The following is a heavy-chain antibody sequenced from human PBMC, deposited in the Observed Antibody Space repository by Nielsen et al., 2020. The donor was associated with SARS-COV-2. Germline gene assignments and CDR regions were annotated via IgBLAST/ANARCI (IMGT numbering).Heavy chain of an antibody. CDR1: GFRFTSYS. CDR2: ITMSGRYM. Sequence: GESLKISCAASGFRFTSYSMNWVRQAPGKGLEWVSSITMSGRYMYYADSLRGRFTVSRDNAENSLFLQMSSLRDEDTAVYYCARDQDGGAATSNFYFDLWGRGTPVIVSS. V-gene: IGHV3-21*01. D-gene: IGHD6-25*01. CDR3: ARDQDGGAATSNFYFDL. J-gene: IGHJ2*01.